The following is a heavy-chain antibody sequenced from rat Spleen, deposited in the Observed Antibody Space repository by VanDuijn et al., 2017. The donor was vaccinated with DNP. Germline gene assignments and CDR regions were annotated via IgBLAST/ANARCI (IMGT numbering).Heavy chain of an antibody. CDR1: DYTFTSYY. CDR3: ARWRGFNYGGWFAY. V-gene: IGHV1-43*01. CDR2: INTGSRGT. D-gene: IGHD1-11*01. Sequence: QVQLQQSGAELAKPGSSVMISCKASDYTFTSYYISWIKQTTGQGLECIGYINTGSRGTHYNEKFKGKATLTVDKSSSTAFMQLSSLTPDDSAVYYCARWRGFNYGGWFAYWGHGTLVTVSS. J-gene: IGHJ3*01.